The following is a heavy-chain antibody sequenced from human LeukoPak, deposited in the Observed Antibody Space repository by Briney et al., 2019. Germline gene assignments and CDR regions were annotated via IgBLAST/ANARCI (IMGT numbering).Heavy chain of an antibody. CDR3: VPGRELAFDY. J-gene: IGHJ4*02. D-gene: IGHD1-26*01. CDR1: GGSISSYY. CDR2: IYYSGST. Sequence: SETLSLTCTVSGGSISSYYWSWIRQPPGKGLEWIGYIYYSGSTNYNPSLKSRVTISVDTSKNQFSLKLSSVTAADTAVYYCVPGRELAFDYWGQGTLVTVSS. V-gene: IGHV4-59*08.